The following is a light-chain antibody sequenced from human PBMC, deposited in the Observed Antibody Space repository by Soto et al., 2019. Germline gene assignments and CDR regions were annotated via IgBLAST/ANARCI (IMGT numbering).Light chain of an antibody. CDR3: QQYGYSPPWT. Sequence: EIVMTQSPATLSVSPVERATLSCIASHSVSSNLAWYQQKPGQAPRLLIYGASTRATGIPARFSGSGSGTDFTLTISRLEPEDLAVYYCQQYGYSPPWTFGQGTKVDIK. CDR1: HSVSSN. V-gene: IGKV3-15*01. J-gene: IGKJ1*01. CDR2: GAS.